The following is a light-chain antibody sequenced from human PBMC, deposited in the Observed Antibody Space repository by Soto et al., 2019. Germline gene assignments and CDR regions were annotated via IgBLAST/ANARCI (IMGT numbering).Light chain of an antibody. CDR2: GAS. V-gene: IGKV3-20*01. J-gene: IGKJ4*01. Sequence: EIVLTQSPGTLSLSPGDRATLSCRASQSVSSNYLAWYQQKPGQAPRLLLYGASSRAIGIPDRFSGSGSGTDFTLTIRRLEPEDFAVYYCQQYDTSPPLTFGGGTKVEIK. CDR3: QQYDTSPPLT. CDR1: QSVSSNY.